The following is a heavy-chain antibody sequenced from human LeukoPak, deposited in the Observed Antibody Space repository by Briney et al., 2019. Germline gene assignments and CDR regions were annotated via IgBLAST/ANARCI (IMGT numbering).Heavy chain of an antibody. Sequence: SETLSLTCAVYGGSFSGYYWSWIRQHPGKGLEWIGYIYYSGSTYYNPSLKSRVTISVDTSKNQFSLKLSSVTAADTAVYYCARASECSSTSCYRPFFDYWGQGTLVTVSS. CDR2: IYYSGST. V-gene: IGHV4-31*11. CDR1: GGSFSGYY. D-gene: IGHD2-2*01. J-gene: IGHJ4*02. CDR3: ARASECSSTSCYRPFFDY.